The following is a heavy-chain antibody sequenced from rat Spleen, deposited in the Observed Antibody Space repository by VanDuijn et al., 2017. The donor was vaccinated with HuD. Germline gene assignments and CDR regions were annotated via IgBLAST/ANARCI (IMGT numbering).Heavy chain of an antibody. J-gene: IGHJ2*01. CDR3: ATKDY. V-gene: IGHV5-31*01. Sequence: EVQLVESGGGLVQPGRSLKLSCVASGFTFNTYWMTWIRQAPGKGLEWVASIPNGGPNTYYRDSVKGRFTISRDNAKSTLYLQMDSLRSEDTATYYCATKDYWGQGVMVTVSS. CDR2: IPNGGPNT. CDR1: GFTFNTYW. D-gene: IGHD3-1*01.